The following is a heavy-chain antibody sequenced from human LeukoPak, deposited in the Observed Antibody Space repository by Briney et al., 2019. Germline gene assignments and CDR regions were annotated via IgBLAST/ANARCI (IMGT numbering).Heavy chain of an antibody. D-gene: IGHD4-17*01. Sequence: GSSVKVSCKASGGTFSSYAISWVRQAPGQGLEWMGRIILIFGTANYAQKFQGRVTIATDESTSTAYMELSSLRSEDTAVYYCARDWYGDYPALDYWGQGTLVTVSS. J-gene: IGHJ4*02. CDR2: IILIFGTA. V-gene: IGHV1-69*05. CDR3: ARDWYGDYPALDY. CDR1: GGTFSSYA.